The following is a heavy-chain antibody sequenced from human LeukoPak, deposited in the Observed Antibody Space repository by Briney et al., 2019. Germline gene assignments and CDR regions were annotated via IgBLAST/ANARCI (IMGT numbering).Heavy chain of an antibody. CDR3: ARQLPTGKFDY. Sequence: ASVKVSCKASGYTFTAYYMHWVRQAPGQGLEWMGIINPSGGSTSYAQKFQGRVTMTRDTSTSTVYMELSSLRSEDTAVYYCARQLPTGKFDYWGQGTLVTVSS. CDR1: GYTFTAYY. D-gene: IGHD3-10*01. J-gene: IGHJ4*02. V-gene: IGHV1-46*01. CDR2: INPSGGST.